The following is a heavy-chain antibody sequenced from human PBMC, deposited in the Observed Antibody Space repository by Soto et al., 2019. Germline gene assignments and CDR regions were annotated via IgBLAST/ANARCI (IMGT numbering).Heavy chain of an antibody. D-gene: IGHD5-18*01. V-gene: IGHV4-30-4*01. CDR3: ARAAGYSYGSLGYYGMDV. Sequence: TLSLTCTVSGGSISSGYYYWSWIRQPPGKGLEWIGYIYYSGSTYYNPSLKSRVTISVDTSKSQFSLKLSSVTAADTAVYYCARAAGYSYGSLGYYGMDVWGQGTTVTVSS. CDR1: GGSISSGYYY. J-gene: IGHJ6*02. CDR2: IYYSGST.